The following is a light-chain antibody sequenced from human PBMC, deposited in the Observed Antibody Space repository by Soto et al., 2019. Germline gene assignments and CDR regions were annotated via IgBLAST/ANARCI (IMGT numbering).Light chain of an antibody. CDR2: GAS. J-gene: IGKJ1*01. CDR1: QSVSNNY. Sequence: IVLMQSPGTLSLSPGERATLSCRASQSVSNNYLAWYQQKPGQAPRLLIYGASNSATGIPERFSGRGSGTDFTLTISRLEPEDFAVYYCQQYGSSLWTFGQGTKVDIK. V-gene: IGKV3-20*01. CDR3: QQYGSSLWT.